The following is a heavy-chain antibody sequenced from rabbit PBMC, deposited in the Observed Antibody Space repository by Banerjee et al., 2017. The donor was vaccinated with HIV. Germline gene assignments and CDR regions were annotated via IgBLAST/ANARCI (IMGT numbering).Heavy chain of an antibody. Sequence: QSLEESGGDLVKPGASLTLTCTASGFSFSSGYWICWVRQAPGKGPEWIACIYTDSGSTYYANWAKGRFTISETSSTTVTLRMTSLTAADTATHFCARGGSAAAFNLWGPGTLVTVS. D-gene: IGHD4-2*01. V-gene: IGHV1S40*01. CDR3: ARGGSAAAFNL. CDR2: IYTDSGST. CDR1: GFSFSSGYW. J-gene: IGHJ4*01.